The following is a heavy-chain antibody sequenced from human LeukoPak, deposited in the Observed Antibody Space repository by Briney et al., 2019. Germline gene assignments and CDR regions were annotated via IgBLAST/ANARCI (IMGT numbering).Heavy chain of an antibody. J-gene: IGHJ4*02. Sequence: GGSLRLSCAASGFTFSSYAMHWVRQAPGKRLEWVAVISYDGSNKYYADSVKGRFTISRDNSKNTLYLQMNSLRAEDTAVYYCARDRVVVVVAATRPIGYFDYWGQGTLVTVSS. CDR1: GFTFSSYA. CDR3: ARDRVVVVVAATRPIGYFDY. V-gene: IGHV3-30*04. CDR2: ISYDGSNK. D-gene: IGHD2-15*01.